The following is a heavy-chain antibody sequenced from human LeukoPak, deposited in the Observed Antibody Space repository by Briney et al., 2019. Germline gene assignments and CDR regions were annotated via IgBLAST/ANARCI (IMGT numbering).Heavy chain of an antibody. CDR2: MNEYGSEI. V-gene: IGHV3-7*01. CDR1: GFIFSDFS. CDR3: ARAFKLPYYDFWSGDIPGAFDI. J-gene: IGHJ3*02. Sequence: GGSLRLSCAVSGFIFSDFSMSWVRQAPGKGLEWVAKMNEYGSEIFYVDSVKGRFTISRDNAKNSLYLQMNSLRAEDTAVYYCARAFKLPYYDFWSGDIPGAFDIWGQGTMVTVSS. D-gene: IGHD3-3*01.